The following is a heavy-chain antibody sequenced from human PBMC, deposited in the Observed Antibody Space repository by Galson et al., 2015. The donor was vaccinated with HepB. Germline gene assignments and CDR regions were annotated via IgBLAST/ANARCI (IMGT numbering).Heavy chain of an antibody. CDR2: ISSSSSYI. D-gene: IGHD6-19*01. V-gene: IGHV3-21*01. CDR1: GFTFSSYS. CDR3: ARDRTSSGWFDAFDI. Sequence: SLRLSCAASGFTFSSYSMNWVRQAPGKGLEWVSSISSSSSYIYYADSVKGRFTISRDNAKNSLYLQMNSLRAEDTAVYYCARDRTSSGWFDAFDIWGQGTMVTVSS. J-gene: IGHJ3*02.